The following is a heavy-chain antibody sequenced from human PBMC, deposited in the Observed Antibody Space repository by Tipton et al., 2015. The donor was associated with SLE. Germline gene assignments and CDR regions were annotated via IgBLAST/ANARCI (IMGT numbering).Heavy chain of an antibody. CDR2: IYYSGST. CDR1: GDSTSVHY. J-gene: IGHJ3*01. V-gene: IGHV4-59*11. Sequence: TLSLTCTVSGDSTSVHYWSWIRQSPGKGLEWIGYIYYSGSTNYNPSLKSRVTISVDTSKNQFSLKLDSVTAADTAVYYCARERSPGIVWGQGTMVTVSS. CDR3: ARERSPGIV.